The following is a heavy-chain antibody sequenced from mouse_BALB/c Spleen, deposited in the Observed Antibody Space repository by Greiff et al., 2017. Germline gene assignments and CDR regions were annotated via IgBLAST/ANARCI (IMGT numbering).Heavy chain of an antibody. D-gene: IGHD1-3*01. CDR2: ISSGGGST. CDR1: GFAFSSYD. CDR3: ARQSGNSAWFAY. V-gene: IGHV5-12-1*01. Sequence: EVMLVESGGGLVKPGGSLKLSCAASGFAFSSYDMSWVRQTPEKRLEWVAYISSGGGSTYYPDTVKGRFTISRDNAKNTLYLQMSSLKSEDTAMYYCARQSGNSAWFAYWGQGTLVTVSA. J-gene: IGHJ3*01.